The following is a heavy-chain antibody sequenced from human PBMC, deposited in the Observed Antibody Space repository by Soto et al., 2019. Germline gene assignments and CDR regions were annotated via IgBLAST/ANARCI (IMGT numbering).Heavy chain of an antibody. CDR2: IYYSGST. D-gene: IGHD2-15*01. J-gene: IGHJ3*02. CDR3: ARDATVVTGDAFDI. V-gene: IGHV4-31*03. CDR1: GGSISSGGYY. Sequence: TLSLTCTVSGGSISSGGYYWSWIRQHPGKGLEWIGYIYYSGSTYYNPSLKSRVTISVDTSKNQFSLKLSSVTAADTAVYYCARDATVVTGDAFDIWGQGTMVTVSS.